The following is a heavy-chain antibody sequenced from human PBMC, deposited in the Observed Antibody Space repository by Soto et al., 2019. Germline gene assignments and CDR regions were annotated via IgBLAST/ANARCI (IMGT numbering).Heavy chain of an antibody. CDR3: ASSVTIAYYYYCMDV. D-gene: IGHD4-17*01. V-gene: IGHV1-18*01. J-gene: IGHJ6*02. Sequence: QVQLVQSGAEVKKPGASVKVSCKASGYTFTSYGISWVRQAPGQGLEWMGWISAYNGNTNYAQKPQGRVTMTTDTSTSTAYMELRSLRSDDTAVYYCASSVTIAYYYYCMDVWGQGTTVTVSS. CDR1: GYTFTSYG. CDR2: ISAYNGNT.